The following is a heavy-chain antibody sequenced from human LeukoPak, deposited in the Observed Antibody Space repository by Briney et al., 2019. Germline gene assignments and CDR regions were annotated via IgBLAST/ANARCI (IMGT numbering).Heavy chain of an antibody. CDR1: GGTFSSYA. Sequence: ASVKVSCKASGGTFSSYAISWVRQAPGQGLEWMGRIIPILGIANYAQKFQGRVTITADKSTSTAYMELSSLRSEDTAVYYCASPIVVVTAPNRNAFDIWGQGTMVTVSS. CDR2: IIPILGIA. V-gene: IGHV1-69*04. CDR3: ASPIVVVTAPNRNAFDI. J-gene: IGHJ3*02. D-gene: IGHD2-21*02.